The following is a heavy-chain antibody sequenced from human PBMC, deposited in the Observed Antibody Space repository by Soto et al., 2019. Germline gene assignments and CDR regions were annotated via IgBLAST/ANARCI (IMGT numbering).Heavy chain of an antibody. J-gene: IGHJ4*02. D-gene: IGHD4-17*01. Sequence: SETLSLTCTVSGGSISSGGYYWSWIRQHPGKGLEWIGYIYYSGSTYYNPSLKSRVTISVDTSKNQFSLKLSSVTAADTAVYYCARYFYGDNPRHGLTTDDTAVYYCIWESKFFSAWRWGLGTLVTVSS. CDR1: GGSISSGGYY. V-gene: IGHV4-31*03. CDR2: IYYSGST. CDR3: ARYFYGDNPRHGLTTDDTAVYYCIWESKFFSAWR.